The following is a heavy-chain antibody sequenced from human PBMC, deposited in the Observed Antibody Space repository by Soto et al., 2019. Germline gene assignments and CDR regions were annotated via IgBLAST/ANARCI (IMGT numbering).Heavy chain of an antibody. V-gene: IGHV3-74*01. Sequence: PGGSLRLSCAASGFTFSSYWMHWVRQAPGNGLVWLSRINSDGSSATYADSVKGRFTISRDKAKSTLYLQMNSLRAEDTAMYYCAIAPRYGMDVWGQGSTVTVSS. J-gene: IGHJ6*02. CDR3: AIAPRYGMDV. CDR1: GFTFSSYW. CDR2: INSDGSSA.